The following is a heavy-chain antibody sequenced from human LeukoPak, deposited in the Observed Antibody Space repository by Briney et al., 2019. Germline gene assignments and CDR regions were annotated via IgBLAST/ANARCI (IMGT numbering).Heavy chain of an antibody. CDR3: ANSQQLVLDY. Sequence: GGSLRLSCATSGFTFSHYGMHWVRQAPGKGLEWVAFIRYDGSNKYYADSVKGRFTISRDNSKNTLCLQMNSLRAEDTAVYYCANSQQLVLDYWGQGTLVTVSS. V-gene: IGHV3-30*02. D-gene: IGHD6-13*01. J-gene: IGHJ4*02. CDR1: GFTFSHYG. CDR2: IRYDGSNK.